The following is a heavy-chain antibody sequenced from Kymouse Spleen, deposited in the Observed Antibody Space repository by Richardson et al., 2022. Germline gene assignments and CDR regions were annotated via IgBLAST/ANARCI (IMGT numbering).Heavy chain of an antibody. CDR1: GFTFSGSA. CDR3: TPDRSYYDAFDI. V-gene: IGHV3-73*02. Sequence: EVQLVESGGGLVQPGGSLKLSCAASGFTFSGSAMHWVRQASGKGLEWVGRIRSKANSYATAYAASVKGRFTISRDDSKNTAYLQMNSLKTEDTAVYYCTPDRSYYDAFDIWGQGTMVTVSS. J-gene: IGHJ3*02. CDR2: IRSKANSYAT. D-gene: IGHD1-26*01.